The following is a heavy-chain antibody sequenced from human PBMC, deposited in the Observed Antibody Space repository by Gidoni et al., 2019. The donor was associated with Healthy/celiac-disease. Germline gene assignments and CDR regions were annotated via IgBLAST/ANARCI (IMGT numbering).Heavy chain of an antibody. D-gene: IGHD4-17*01. CDR2: ISSNGGST. CDR3: ARIRHDYGDYVGAFDI. V-gene: IGHV3-64*01. CDR1: GFTFSSYA. Sequence: EVQLVESGGGLVQPGGSLRLSCAAPGFTFSSYAMHWVRQAPGKGLEYVSAISSNGGSTYYANSVKGRFTISRDNSKNTLYLQMGSLRAEDMAVYYCARIRHDYGDYVGAFDIWGQGTMVTVSS. J-gene: IGHJ3*02.